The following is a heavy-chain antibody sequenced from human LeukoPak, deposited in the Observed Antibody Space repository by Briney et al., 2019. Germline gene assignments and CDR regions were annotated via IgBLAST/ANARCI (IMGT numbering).Heavy chain of an antibody. Sequence: SETLSLTCTVSGGSISSGSYYWSWIRQPAGKGLEWIGRIYTSGSTNYNPSLKSRVTISVDTSKNQFSLKLSSVTAADTAVYYCARAGSYGPQGFDYWGQGTLVTVSS. J-gene: IGHJ4*02. D-gene: IGHD4-17*01. CDR3: ARAGSYGPQGFDY. CDR2: IYTSGST. V-gene: IGHV4-61*02. CDR1: GGSISSGSYY.